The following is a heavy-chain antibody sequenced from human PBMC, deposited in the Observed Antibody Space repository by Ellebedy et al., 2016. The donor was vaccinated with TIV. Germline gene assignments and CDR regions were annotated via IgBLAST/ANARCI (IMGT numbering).Heavy chain of an antibody. V-gene: IGHV3-23*01. D-gene: IGHD1-1*01. Sequence: GESLKISCAASGFTFSSYAMSWVRQAPGKGLEWVSTIGNSDDSTYYADSVKGRFTISRDNSKNTLYLQMNSLRAEETAVYYCATWNYVESWGQGTLVTVSS. J-gene: IGHJ4*02. CDR1: GFTFSSYA. CDR3: ATWNYVES. CDR2: IGNSDDST.